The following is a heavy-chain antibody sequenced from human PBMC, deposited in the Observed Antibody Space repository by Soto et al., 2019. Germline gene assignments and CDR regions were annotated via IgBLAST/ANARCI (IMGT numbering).Heavy chain of an antibody. CDR2: ISYDGSNK. V-gene: IGHV3-30-3*01. CDR3: SRDQPPYDFWSCYPDY. CDR1: GFTFSSYA. J-gene: IGHJ4*02. D-gene: IGHD3-3*01. Sequence: QVPLVESGGGVVQPGRSLRLSCAASGFTFSSYAMHWFRQAPGKGLEWVAVISYDGSNKYYADSVKGRFTISRDNSKNTLYLQMNSLRAEDTAVYYCSRDQPPYDFWSCYPDYWGQGTLVTVSS.